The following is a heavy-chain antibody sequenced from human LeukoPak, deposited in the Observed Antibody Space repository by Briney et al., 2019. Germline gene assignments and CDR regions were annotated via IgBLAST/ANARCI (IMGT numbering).Heavy chain of an antibody. CDR3: ARDKEYQLLRGYYYYMDV. CDR2: IKQDGSEK. V-gene: IGHV3-7*01. Sequence: GGSLRLSCAASGFTFSSYWMSWVRQAPGKGLEWVANIKQDGSEKYYVDSVKGRFTISRDNAKNSLYLQMNSLRAEDTAVYYCARDKEYQLLRGYYYYMDVWGKGTTVTVSS. D-gene: IGHD2-2*01. CDR1: GFTFSSYW. J-gene: IGHJ6*03.